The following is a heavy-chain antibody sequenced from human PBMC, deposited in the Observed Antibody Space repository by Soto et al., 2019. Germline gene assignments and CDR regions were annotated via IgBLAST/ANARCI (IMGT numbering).Heavy chain of an antibody. CDR3: AREGAEKRGKGLWSAQNVEDHGMDG. D-gene: IGHD3-3*01. CDR1: GYTFTSYG. J-gene: IGHJ6*02. V-gene: IGHV1-18*01. Sequence: QVQLVQSGAEVEKPGASVKVSCKASGYTFTSYGISWVRQAPGQGLEWMGWIRVYNGNTNYAQKVQGRVTMTTETSTSKGDIEQRSLRSDDTAVYYCAREGAEKRGKGLWSAQNVEDHGMDGWGQGPTVTVSS. CDR2: IRVYNGNT.